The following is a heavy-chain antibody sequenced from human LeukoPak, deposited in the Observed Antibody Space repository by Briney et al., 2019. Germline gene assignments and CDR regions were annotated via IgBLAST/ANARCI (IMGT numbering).Heavy chain of an antibody. CDR2: IKQDGSEK. CDR1: GFTLSSDW. V-gene: IGHV3-7*01. Sequence: PGGSLRLSCAASGFTLSSDWISWVRHAPGKGLEWVANIKQDGSEKYYVDSAKGRFTIYRDNAKNSLYLQMNSLRAEDTAVYYCARDKNAVTTSTAFDYWGQGTLVTVSS. J-gene: IGHJ4*02. D-gene: IGHD4-17*01. CDR3: ARDKNAVTTSTAFDY.